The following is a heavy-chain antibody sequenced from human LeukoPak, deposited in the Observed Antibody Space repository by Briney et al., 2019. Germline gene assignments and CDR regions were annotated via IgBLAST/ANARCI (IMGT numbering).Heavy chain of an antibody. CDR3: ARDKGDFWSGSDAFDI. D-gene: IGHD3-3*01. CDR2: ISWNSGSI. J-gene: IGHJ3*02. CDR1: GFTFDDYA. Sequence: PGGSLRLSCAASGFTFDDYAMHWVRQAPGKGLEWVSGISWNSGSIGYADSVKGRFTISRDNAKNSLYLQMNSLRAEDTAVYYCARDKGDFWSGSDAFDIWGQGTMVTVSS. V-gene: IGHV3-9*01.